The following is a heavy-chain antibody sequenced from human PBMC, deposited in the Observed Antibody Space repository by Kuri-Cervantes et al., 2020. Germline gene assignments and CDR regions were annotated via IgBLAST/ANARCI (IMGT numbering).Heavy chain of an antibody. V-gene: IGHV4-34*01. D-gene: IGHD4-17*01. CDR2: INHSGST. J-gene: IGHJ4*02. CDR1: GGSFSGYY. CDR3: ARHSAVTTEFDY. Sequence: GSLRLSCAVYGGSFSGYYWSWIRQPPGTGLEWIGEINHSGSTNYNPSLQSRVTISVDTSKNQFSLKLSSVTAADTAVYYCARHSAVTTEFDYWGQGTLVTVSS.